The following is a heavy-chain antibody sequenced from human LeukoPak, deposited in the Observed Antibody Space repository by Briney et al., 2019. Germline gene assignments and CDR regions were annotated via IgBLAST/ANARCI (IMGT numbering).Heavy chain of an antibody. Sequence: PGGSLRLSCVASGFTFSSYGMHWVRQAPGKGLEWVAFIRYDRSTKYADSVKGRFTISRDNSKNMLFLQLNSVTTEDTALYYCAKDQPDYGSVNYEDSWGQGTLVTVSS. J-gene: IGHJ4*02. D-gene: IGHD3-10*01. V-gene: IGHV3-30*02. CDR3: AKDQPDYGSVNYEDS. CDR1: GFTFSSYG. CDR2: IRYDRSTK.